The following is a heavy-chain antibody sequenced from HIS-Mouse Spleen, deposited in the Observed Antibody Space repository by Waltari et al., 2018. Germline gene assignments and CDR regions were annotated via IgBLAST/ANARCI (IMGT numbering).Heavy chain of an antibody. CDR3: ARAPPLPGY. V-gene: IGHV4-34*01. J-gene: IGHJ4*02. CDR1: GGSFSGYS. CDR2: INHSGST. Sequence: QVQLQQWGAGLLKPSETLSLTCAVYGGSFSGYSWSWIRQPPGKGREWMGEINHSGSTNYNPSLKSRVTISVDTSKNQFSLKLSSVTAADTAVYYCARAPPLPGYWGQGTLVTVSS.